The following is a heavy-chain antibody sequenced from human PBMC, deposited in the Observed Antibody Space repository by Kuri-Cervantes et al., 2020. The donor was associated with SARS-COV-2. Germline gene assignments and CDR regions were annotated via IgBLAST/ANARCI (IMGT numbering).Heavy chain of an antibody. D-gene: IGHD6-13*01. Sequence: ASVKVSCKASGYTFTSYYMHWVRQAPGQGLEWMGIINPSGGSTSYAQKFQGRVTMTRDTSTSTVYMELSSLRSEDTAVYYCARDRPDSPMGQQLVRYFDLWGRGTLVTVSS. CDR2: INPSGGST. CDR1: GYTFTSYY. CDR3: ARDRPDSPMGQQLVRYFDL. V-gene: IGHV1-46*01. J-gene: IGHJ2*01.